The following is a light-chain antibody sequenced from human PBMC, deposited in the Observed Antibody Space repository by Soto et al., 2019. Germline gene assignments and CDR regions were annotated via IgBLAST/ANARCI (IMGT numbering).Light chain of an antibody. Sequence: EIVLTQSPSTLSLSPGERATIFCRASQSVSSSHLAWYQQKLGQAPRLLIYDASTRATGIPDRFSGSGSGTDITLTISRLEPEDFAVYYCQRYGTSWTFGQGTKVEIK. CDR3: QRYGTSWT. J-gene: IGKJ1*01. CDR2: DAS. CDR1: QSVSSSH. V-gene: IGKV3-20*01.